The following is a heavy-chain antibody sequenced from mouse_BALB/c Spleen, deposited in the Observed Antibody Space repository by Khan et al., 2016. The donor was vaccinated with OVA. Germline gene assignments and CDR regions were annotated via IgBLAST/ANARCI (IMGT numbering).Heavy chain of an antibody. J-gene: IGHJ2*01. Sequence: VQLKESGPGLVKPSQSLSLTCTVTGYSITSGYGRNWIRQFPGNKLEWMGYISYSGSTNYNPSLKSRITITRDTSKNQFFLQLNSVTTKDTATYYCARTTRIKYWGQGTTLTVSS. V-gene: IGHV3-2*02. CDR3: ARTTRIKY. CDR2: ISYSGST. CDR1: GYSITSGYG. D-gene: IGHD2-12*01.